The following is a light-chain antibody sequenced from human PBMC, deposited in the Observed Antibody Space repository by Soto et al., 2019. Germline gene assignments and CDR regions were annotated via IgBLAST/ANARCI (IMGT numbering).Light chain of an antibody. Sequence: EIIMKNSPATLSVAQGERATLSCRASQSVSNNLAWYQQAPGQAPRLLIYGASTRATGIPARFSGSGSGTEFTLTISSLQTEDFAVYYCQQYNNWPPLTFGGVSIVDIK. J-gene: IGKJ4*01. V-gene: IGKV3-15*01. CDR2: GAS. CDR3: QQYNNWPPLT. CDR1: QSVSNN.